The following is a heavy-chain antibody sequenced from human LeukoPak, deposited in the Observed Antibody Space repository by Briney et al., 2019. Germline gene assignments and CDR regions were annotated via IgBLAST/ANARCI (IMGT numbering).Heavy chain of an antibody. D-gene: IGHD6-13*01. V-gene: IGHV4-39*07. Sequence: SETLSLTCTVSGGSISSSNYYWGWIRQSPGRGLEWIGSIYYSGSTYYNPSLNSRVTISLDTSKNQFSLKLSSVTAADTAVYYCARSSSWHYYYMDVWGKGTTVTVSS. J-gene: IGHJ6*03. CDR3: ARSSSWHYYYMDV. CDR2: IYYSGST. CDR1: GGSISSSNYY.